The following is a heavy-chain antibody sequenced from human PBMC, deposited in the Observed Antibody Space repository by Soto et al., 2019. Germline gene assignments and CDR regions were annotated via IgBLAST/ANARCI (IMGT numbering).Heavy chain of an antibody. CDR2: ISDGRSS. V-gene: IGHV4-59*07. Sequence: PSGCRSIPGKVSGGTIYTSDWAGFRKSPGKGLEWIGYISDGRSSTYNPSLKGRATISVDTSKKQVYLKLSSVTDAGTAKYFCTGFCCSAIRPEDHSFALEVWGQGTMVTVSS. J-gene: IGHJ6*02. CDR1: GGTIYTSD. D-gene: IGHD2-2*01. CDR3: TGFCCSAIRPEDHSFALEV.